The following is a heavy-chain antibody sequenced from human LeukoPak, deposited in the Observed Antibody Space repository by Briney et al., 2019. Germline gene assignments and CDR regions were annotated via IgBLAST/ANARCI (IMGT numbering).Heavy chain of an antibody. CDR1: GYTFTSYG. V-gene: IGHV1-18*01. CDR2: ISAYNGNT. D-gene: IGHD1-1*01. CDR3: ARDFSNFSYGTWFDP. J-gene: IGHJ5*02. Sequence: ASVKVSCKASGYTFTSYGISWVRQAPGQGLEWMGWISAYNGNTNYAQKVQDRVTMTTDTSTSTVYMELRSLRSDDTALYFCARDFSNFSYGTWFDPWGQGTLVTVPS.